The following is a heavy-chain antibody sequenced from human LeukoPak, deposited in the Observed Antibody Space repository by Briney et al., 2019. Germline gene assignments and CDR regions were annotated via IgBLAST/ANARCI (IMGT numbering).Heavy chain of an antibody. V-gene: IGHV4-39*07. D-gene: IGHD1-26*01. CDR3: ARDHSSASYTCCYDYFDV. J-gene: IGHJ6*03. Sequence: SETLSLPCTVSGGPISSSTYYWGWIPQPPGKGLEWIGTIYYSGNTYYNPSLRSRVTISVDTSKNQFSLKLSSVTAADTAVYYCARDHSSASYTCCYDYFDVWGEGTTVTVSS. CDR1: GGPISSSTYY. CDR2: IYYSGNT.